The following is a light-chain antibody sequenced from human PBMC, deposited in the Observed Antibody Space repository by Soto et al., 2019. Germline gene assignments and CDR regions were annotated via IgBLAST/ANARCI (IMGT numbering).Light chain of an antibody. CDR1: SSDVAGYDY. CDR3: CSFAGSYYV. V-gene: IGLV2-11*01. Sequence: QSVLTQPRSVSGSPGQSVAISCTGTSSDVAGYDYVSWYQQHPGKAPKLMIFDVNKRPSGVPDRFSGSKSGNTASLTISGLQADDEAEYYCCSFAGSYYVFGAGTKLTVL. J-gene: IGLJ1*01. CDR2: DVN.